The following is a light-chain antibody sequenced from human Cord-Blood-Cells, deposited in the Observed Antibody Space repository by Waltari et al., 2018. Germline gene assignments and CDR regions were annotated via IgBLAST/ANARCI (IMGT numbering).Light chain of an antibody. V-gene: IGLV2-14*01. Sequence: QSALTSPASVSGSPGQSITISCTGTSSDVGGYNYASWYQQQPGKAPKLMIYDVMNRPSGVSNRFSGSKSGNTASLTISGLQAEDEADYYCSSYTSSSTYVFGTGTKVTVL. CDR1: SSDVGGYNY. CDR2: DVM. J-gene: IGLJ1*01. CDR3: SSYTSSSTYV.